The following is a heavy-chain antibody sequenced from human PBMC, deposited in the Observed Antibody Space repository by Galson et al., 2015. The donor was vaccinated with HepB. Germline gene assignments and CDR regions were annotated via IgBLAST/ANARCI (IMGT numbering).Heavy chain of an antibody. D-gene: IGHD6-19*01. Sequence: SLRLSCAASGFTFSNAWMSWVRQAPGKGLEWVGRIKSKTDGGTTDYAAPVKGRFTISRDDSKNTLYLQMNSLKTEDTAAYYCTTDWRIAVAGGYYYYYYMDVWGKGTTVTVSS. J-gene: IGHJ6*03. CDR1: GFTFSNAW. CDR3: TTDWRIAVAGGYYYYYYMDV. CDR2: IKSKTDGGTT. V-gene: IGHV3-15*01.